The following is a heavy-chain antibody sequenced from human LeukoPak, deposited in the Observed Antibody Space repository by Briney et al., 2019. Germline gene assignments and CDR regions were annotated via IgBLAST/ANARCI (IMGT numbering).Heavy chain of an antibody. V-gene: IGHV3-23*01. CDR2: ISGSGGST. CDR3: AKDGTGVLPGIAAAGTPGY. Sequence: GGSLRLSCAASGFTFSSYAMSWVRQAPGKGLEWVSAISGSGGSTYYADSVKGRFTISRDNSKNTLYLQMNSLRAEDTAVYYCAKDGTGVLPGIAAAGTPGYWGQGTLVTVSS. CDR1: GFTFSSYA. J-gene: IGHJ4*02. D-gene: IGHD6-13*01.